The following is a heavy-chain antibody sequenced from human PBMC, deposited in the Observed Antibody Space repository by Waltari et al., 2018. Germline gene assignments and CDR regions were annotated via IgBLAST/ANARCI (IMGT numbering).Heavy chain of an antibody. J-gene: IGHJ4*02. CDR3: ARDRTIRGVDYYDH. CDR1: EYNFGSYW. D-gene: IGHD3-10*01. CDR2: IYPGDSDT. V-gene: IGHV5-51*01. Sequence: EVQLVQSGAAVKEPGESLRISCKGSEYNFGSYWIAWVRQMPGKGLEWMGIIYPGDSDTRYSPSFEGQVTMSADKSINTAYLQWSSLKATDTATYYCARDRTIRGVDYYDHWGQGTQVTVSS.